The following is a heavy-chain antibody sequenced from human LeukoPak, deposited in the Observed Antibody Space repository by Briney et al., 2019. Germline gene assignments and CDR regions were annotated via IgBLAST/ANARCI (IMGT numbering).Heavy chain of an antibody. D-gene: IGHD3-22*01. Sequence: ASVKVSCKASGYTFTDYYMHWVRHAPAQGHEWMGWINPSSGGTNYAQKFQGRVTVTRDTSISTAYMDLSRLRSDDTAVYYCARAGVWDYSDSSGYHNAAFDIWGQGTMVTVSS. J-gene: IGHJ3*02. CDR1: GYTFTDYY. CDR2: INPSSGGT. V-gene: IGHV1-2*02. CDR3: ARAGVWDYSDSSGYHNAAFDI.